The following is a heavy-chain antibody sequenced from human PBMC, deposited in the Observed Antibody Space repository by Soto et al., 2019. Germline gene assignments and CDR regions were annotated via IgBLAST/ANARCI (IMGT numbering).Heavy chain of an antibody. Sequence: GGSLRLSCAASGFTFSSYGMHWVRQAPGKGLEWVAVIWYDGSNKYYADSVKGRFTISRDNSKNTLYLQMNSLRAEDTAVYYCARSKVAGTSPYYYSYGMDVWGQGTTVTVSS. CDR3: ARSKVAGTSPYYYSYGMDV. J-gene: IGHJ6*02. CDR1: GFTFSSYG. CDR2: IWYDGSNK. D-gene: IGHD6-19*01. V-gene: IGHV3-33*01.